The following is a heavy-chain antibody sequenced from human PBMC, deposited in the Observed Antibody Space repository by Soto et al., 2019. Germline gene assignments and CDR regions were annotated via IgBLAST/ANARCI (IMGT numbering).Heavy chain of an antibody. Sequence: PGGSLRLSCAASGFTFSSYSLHWVRQAPGKGLEWVAVISYDGSNKYYADSVKGRFTISRDNSKNTLYLQINSLRAEDTAVYYCERDRTMDVWGQGTTVTV. V-gene: IGHV3-30-3*01. CDR1: GFTFSSYS. CDR2: ISYDGSNK. J-gene: IGHJ6*02. CDR3: ERDRTMDV.